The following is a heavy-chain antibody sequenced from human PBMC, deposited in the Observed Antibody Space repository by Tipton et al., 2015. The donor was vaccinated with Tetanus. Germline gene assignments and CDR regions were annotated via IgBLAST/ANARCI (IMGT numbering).Heavy chain of an antibody. Sequence: SGFIFSSYGIHWVRQAPGKGLEWVAVSWYDGTDKYYADSVKGRFTISRDNSKNTLHLQMNGLRAEDPAVYYCAKETGQLVGGAFEVWGLGTMVTVSS. CDR3: AKETGQLVGGAFEV. CDR2: SWYDGTDK. J-gene: IGHJ3*01. CDR1: GFIFSSYG. V-gene: IGHV3-33*06. D-gene: IGHD6-6*01.